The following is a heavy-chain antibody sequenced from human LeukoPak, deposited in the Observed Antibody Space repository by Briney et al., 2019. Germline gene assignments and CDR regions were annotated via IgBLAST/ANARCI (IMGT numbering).Heavy chain of an antibody. CDR1: GGTFSSYA. D-gene: IGHD2-8*01. CDR2: IIPIFGTA. J-gene: IGHJ5*02. V-gene: IGHV1-69*05. Sequence: SVKVSCKASGGTFSSYAISWVRQAPGQGLEWMGGIIPIFGTANYAQRFQGRVTITTDESTSTAYMELSSLRSEDTAVYYCARDMTYCTNGVCLAPWFDPWGQGTLVTVSS. CDR3: ARDMTYCTNGVCLAPWFDP.